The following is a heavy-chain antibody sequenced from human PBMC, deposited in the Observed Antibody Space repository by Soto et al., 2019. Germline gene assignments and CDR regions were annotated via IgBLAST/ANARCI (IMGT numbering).Heavy chain of an antibody. CDR2: IYSSGGT. Sequence: QLQLQESGPGLVKPSETLSLTCTFSGGSSSSSSYYWGWIRQPPGKGLEWIGSIYSSGGTYYNPSLKSRVTMSVDTSKNQFSLNLSSVTAADTAVYYCARQSPWQLVQQYWGQGTLVSVSS. CDR3: ARQSPWQLVQQY. D-gene: IGHD6-13*01. J-gene: IGHJ4*02. V-gene: IGHV4-39*01. CDR1: GGSSSSSSYY.